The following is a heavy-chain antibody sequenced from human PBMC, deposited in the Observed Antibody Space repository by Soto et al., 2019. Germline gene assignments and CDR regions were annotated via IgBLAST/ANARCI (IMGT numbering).Heavy chain of an antibody. CDR1: GFSLSTSGVG. Sequence: SGPTLVNPTQTLTMTCTFSGFSLSTSGVGVGWIRQPPGKALEWLARLHWNDDKYYRPSLESRLTISKATSKNQVFLTMTNMDPVDTATYYCSYNRWVQLIYWGQGTLVTVSS. V-gene: IGHV2-5*01. CDR2: LHWNDDK. CDR3: SYNRWVQLIY. J-gene: IGHJ4*02. D-gene: IGHD1-1*01.